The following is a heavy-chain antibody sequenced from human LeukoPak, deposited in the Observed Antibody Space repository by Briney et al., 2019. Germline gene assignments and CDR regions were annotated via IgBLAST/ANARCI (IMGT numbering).Heavy chain of an antibody. V-gene: IGHV3-30-3*01. CDR2: ISYDGNNK. J-gene: IGHJ4*02. Sequence: GGSLRLSCAASGFTFSSYEMNWVRQAPGKGLEWVAVISYDGNNKFYADSVKGRFTISRDNSRNTLSLQMNSLRAEDTAVYYRARDGFPGGTVAGTYLNYWGQGTLVTVSS. CDR3: ARDGFPGGTVAGTYLNY. D-gene: IGHD6-19*01. CDR1: GFTFSSYE.